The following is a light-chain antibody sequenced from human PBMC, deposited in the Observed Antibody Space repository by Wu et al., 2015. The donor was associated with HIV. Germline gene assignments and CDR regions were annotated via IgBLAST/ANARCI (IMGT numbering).Light chain of an antibody. CDR1: RSVNNW. CDR3: QQYNSWT. Sequence: SASVGDRVTITCRASRSVNNWLAWYQQKPGKAPKLLIYKASRLQSGVPSRFSGTGYGTEFTLTISSLQPDDFATYYCQQYNSWTFGQGTKVDIK. V-gene: IGKV1-5*03. J-gene: IGKJ1*01. CDR2: KAS.